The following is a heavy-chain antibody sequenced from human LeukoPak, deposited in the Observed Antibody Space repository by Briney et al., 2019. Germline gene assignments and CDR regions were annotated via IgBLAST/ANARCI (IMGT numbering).Heavy chain of an antibody. CDR1: GGSISSYY. V-gene: IGHV4-4*07. CDR3: ARDCSSPEEYYYYYMDV. D-gene: IGHD2-2*01. J-gene: IGHJ6*03. CDR2: IYTSGST. Sequence: PSETLSLTCTVSGGSISSYYWSWIRQPAGKGLEWIGRIYTSGSTNYNPSLKSRVTMSVDTSKNQFSLKLSSVTAADTAVYYCARDCSSPEEYYYYYMDVWGKGTTVTVSS.